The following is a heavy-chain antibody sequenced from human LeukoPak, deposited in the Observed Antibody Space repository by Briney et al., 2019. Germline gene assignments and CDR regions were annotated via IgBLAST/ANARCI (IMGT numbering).Heavy chain of an antibody. J-gene: IGHJ4*02. CDR3: ARGGQSGSADY. CDR1: GFTFSSYW. Sequence: AGSLRLSCAASGFTFSSYWMHWVRQVPGKGLVWVSRIHSDGSITRYADSVKGRFTISRDNGKNTLCLQMNSLRAEDTAVYYCARGGQSGSADYWGQGTLVTVSS. D-gene: IGHD3-10*01. CDR2: IHSDGSIT. V-gene: IGHV3-74*01.